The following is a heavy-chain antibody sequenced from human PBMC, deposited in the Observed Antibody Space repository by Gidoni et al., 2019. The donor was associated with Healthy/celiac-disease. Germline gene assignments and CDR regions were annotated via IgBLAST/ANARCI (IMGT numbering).Heavy chain of an antibody. J-gene: IGHJ4*02. CDR2: INHSGST. CDR1: GGSFSGYY. V-gene: IGHV4-34*01. Sequence: QVQLQQWGAGLLKPSETLSLTCAVYGGSFSGYYWSWIRQPPGKGLEWIGEINHSGSTNYNPSLKSRVTISVDTSKNQFSLKLSSVTAADTAVYYCARGGGYSYGRVDYWGQGTLVTVSS. CDR3: ARGGGYSYGRVDY. D-gene: IGHD5-18*01.